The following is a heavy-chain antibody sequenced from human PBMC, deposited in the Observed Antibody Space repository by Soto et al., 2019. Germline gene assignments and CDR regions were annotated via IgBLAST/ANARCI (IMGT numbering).Heavy chain of an antibody. CDR2: IWYDGSNE. J-gene: IGHJ4*02. CDR3: ARAWDSSGSSPGY. D-gene: IGHD3-22*01. Sequence: PGGSLRLSCAASGFSFSDYGMHWVRQAPGKGLEWVALIWYDGSNEYYADSVKGRFTISRDNSKNTLYLQMNSLRAEDTAVYYCARAWDSSGSSPGYWGQGTLVTVSS. V-gene: IGHV3-33*01. CDR1: GFSFSDYG.